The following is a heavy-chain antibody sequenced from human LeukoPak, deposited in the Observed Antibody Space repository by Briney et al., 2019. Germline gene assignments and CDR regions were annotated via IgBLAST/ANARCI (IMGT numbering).Heavy chain of an antibody. CDR2: IYYSGNT. CDR3: ASLGGTMVRGVIGYYGMDV. Sequence: SETLSLTCTVSGAPIAGSSNYWVWIRQPPGTGLEWVGNIYYSGNTYYNPSLKSRVTISVDTSKNQFSLKLSSVTAADTAVYYCASLGGTMVRGVIGYYGMDVWGQGTTVTVSS. V-gene: IGHV4-39*07. J-gene: IGHJ6*02. D-gene: IGHD3-10*01. CDR1: GAPIAGSSNY.